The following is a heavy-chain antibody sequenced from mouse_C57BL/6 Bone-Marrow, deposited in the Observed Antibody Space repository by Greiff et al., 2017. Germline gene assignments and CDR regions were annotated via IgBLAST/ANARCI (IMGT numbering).Heavy chain of an antibody. D-gene: IGHD2-5*01. V-gene: IGHV1-55*01. J-gene: IGHJ1*03. Sequence: QVQLQQPGAELVKPGASVKMSCKASGYTFTSYWITWVKQRPGQGLEWIGDIYPGSGRTNYNEKFKSKATLTVDTSSSTAYMQRSSLTSEDAAVYYGARPYYSNYWDFDVWGTGTTVTVSS. CDR3: ARPYYSNYWDFDV. CDR2: IYPGSGRT. CDR1: GYTFTSYW.